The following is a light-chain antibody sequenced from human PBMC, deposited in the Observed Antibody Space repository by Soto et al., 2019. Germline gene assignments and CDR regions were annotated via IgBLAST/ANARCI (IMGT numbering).Light chain of an antibody. Sequence: DVQLTQSPSTLSASVGDRVAISCQASHSVVNYLNWFQQRPGKAPQLLISDASHLEPGVPSRFSGQRSGTDFTLIISSLQPEDFATYYCQQYEELPLTFGGGTRVEV. CDR1: HSVVNY. CDR3: QQYEELPLT. CDR2: DAS. J-gene: IGKJ4*01. V-gene: IGKV1-33*01.